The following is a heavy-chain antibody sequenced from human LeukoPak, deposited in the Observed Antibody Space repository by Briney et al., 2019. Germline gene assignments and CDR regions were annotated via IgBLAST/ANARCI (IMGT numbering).Heavy chain of an antibody. J-gene: IGHJ5*02. V-gene: IGHV1-2*02. CDR3: ARDLKSLVGWFEP. Sequence: ASVKVSCKASGYTFTGYYMHWVRQAPGQGLEWMGWINPTSGGTNYAQKFQGRVTMTRDTSISNAYMELRRLRSDDTAVYCCARDLKSLVGWFEPWGQGTLVTVSS. CDR2: INPTSGGT. D-gene: IGHD2-2*01. CDR1: GYTFTGYY.